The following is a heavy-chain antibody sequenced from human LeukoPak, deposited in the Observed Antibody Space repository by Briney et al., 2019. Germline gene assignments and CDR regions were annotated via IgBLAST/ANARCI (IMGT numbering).Heavy chain of an antibody. CDR3: ASDVGATSYDAFDI. J-gene: IGHJ3*02. CDR2: ISAYNGNT. Sequence: VASVKVSCKASGYTFTSYGISWVRQAPGQGLEWMGWISAYNGNTNYAQKLQGRVTMTTDTSTSTAYMELRSLRSDDTAVYYCASDVGATSYDAFDIWGQGTMVTVSS. V-gene: IGHV1-18*01. CDR1: GYTFTSYG. D-gene: IGHD1-26*01.